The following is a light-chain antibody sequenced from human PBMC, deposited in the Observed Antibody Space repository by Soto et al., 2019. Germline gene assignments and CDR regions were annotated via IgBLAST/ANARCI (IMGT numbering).Light chain of an antibody. V-gene: IGKV3-20*01. CDR1: QTIGSTY. CDR2: VTS. J-gene: IGKJ4*01. CDR3: QQYASSPLLT. Sequence: EIVLTQSPGTLSLSPGETATLSCRASQTIGSTYLAWYQQKPGQAPRLLIFVTSRRATGIPDRFSGSGSGTDFTLSISRLEPEDFAVYYCQQYASSPLLTFGGGTKVEIK.